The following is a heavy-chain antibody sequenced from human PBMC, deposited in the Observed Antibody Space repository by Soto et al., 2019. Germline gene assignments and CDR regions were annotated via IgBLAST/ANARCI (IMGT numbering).Heavy chain of an antibody. CDR3: VRDERYASSSRFDY. D-gene: IGHD6-6*01. V-gene: IGHV3-74*01. CDR1: GITFNSNW. J-gene: IGHJ4*02. Sequence: GGSLRLSCVVSGITFNSNWMHWVRQAPGEGLVWVSRINSDGSTTSYADSVRGRFTISRDNAKNTLYLQMNSLRAEDTALYYCVRDERYASSSRFDYWGRGTLVTVSS. CDR2: INSDGSTT.